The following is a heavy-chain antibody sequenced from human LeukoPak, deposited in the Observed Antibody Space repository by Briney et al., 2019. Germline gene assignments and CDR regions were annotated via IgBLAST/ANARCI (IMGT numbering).Heavy chain of an antibody. V-gene: IGHV3-66*02. CDR2: IYSGGST. D-gene: IGHD5-12*01. CDR3: ASHKPGVVADY. J-gene: IGHJ4*02. Sequence: GGSLRLSCAASGFTVSSNYMSWVRQAPGKGLDWVSVIYSGGSTYYADSVKGRFTISRDNSKNTLYLQMNSLRAEDTAVYYCASHKPGVVADYWGQGTLVTVSS. CDR1: GFTVSSNY.